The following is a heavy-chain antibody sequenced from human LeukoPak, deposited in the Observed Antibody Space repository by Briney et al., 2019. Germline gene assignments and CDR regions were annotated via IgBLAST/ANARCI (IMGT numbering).Heavy chain of an antibody. J-gene: IGHJ3*02. CDR2: ISTSGGST. D-gene: IGHD5-24*01. V-gene: IGHV3-21*01. CDR1: GFTFSNYT. CDR3: ARAGLGGWLNPYRAFDI. Sequence: GGSLRLSCAASGFTFSNYTMSWVRQAPGKGLEWVSAISTSGGSTYYADSVKGRFTISRDNAKSSLYLQMNSLRAEDTAVYYCARAGLGGWLNPYRAFDIWGQGTMVTVSS.